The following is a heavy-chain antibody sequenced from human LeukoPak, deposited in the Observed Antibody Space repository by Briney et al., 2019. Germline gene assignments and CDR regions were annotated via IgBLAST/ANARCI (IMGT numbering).Heavy chain of an antibody. CDR2: IGGSGGST. D-gene: IGHD1-7*01. J-gene: IGHJ4*02. V-gene: IGHV3-23*01. CDR3: ARGITGTKSYFDY. CDR1: GFTFSSYV. Sequence: GGSLRLSCAASGFTFSSYVMSWVRQAPGKGLEWVSAIGGSGGSTYYADSVKGRFTISRDNSKNTLYLQMNSLRAEDTAVYYCARGITGTKSYFDYWGQGALVTVSS.